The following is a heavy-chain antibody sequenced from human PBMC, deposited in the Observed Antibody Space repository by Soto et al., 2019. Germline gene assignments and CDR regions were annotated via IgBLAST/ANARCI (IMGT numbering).Heavy chain of an antibody. Sequence: EVQLLESGGGLTQPGGSLRLSCAASGFIFSDYAMYWVRQAPGKGLEWVSVISGSDGTTYYADSVRGRFTMSRDNSSNTIYLQMMSLRAEDTAVYYCAKVIGGSESYWGGSHYYDALDVWGQGTTVTVSS. V-gene: IGHV3-23*01. J-gene: IGHJ6*02. CDR1: GFIFSDYA. CDR3: AKVIGGSESYWGGSHYYDALDV. D-gene: IGHD3-10*01. CDR2: ISGSDGTT.